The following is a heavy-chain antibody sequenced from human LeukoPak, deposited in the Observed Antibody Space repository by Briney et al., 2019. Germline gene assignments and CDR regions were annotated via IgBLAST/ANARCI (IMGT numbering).Heavy chain of an antibody. D-gene: IGHD1-26*01. CDR1: GFTFSSYG. J-gene: IGHJ4*02. CDR3: TRGGYSGSYQHYFDS. CDR2: IWYDGSNK. V-gene: IGHV3-33*01. Sequence: GGSLRLSCAASGFTFSSYGMHWVRQAPGKGLEWVAVIWYDGSNKYYADSVKGRFTISRDNSKNTLYLQMNSLRADDTAVYYCTRGGYSGSYQHYFDSWGQGTLVTVSS.